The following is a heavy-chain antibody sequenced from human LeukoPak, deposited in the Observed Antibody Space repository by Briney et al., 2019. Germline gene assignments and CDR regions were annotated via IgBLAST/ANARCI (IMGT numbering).Heavy chain of an antibody. Sequence: SETLSLTCTVSGGSISSYYWSWIRQPPGKGLEWIGYIYYSGSTNYNPSLKSRVTISVDTSKNQFSLKLSSVTAADTAVYYCARKSIATAGRKPYDYWDQGTPVTVSS. CDR1: GGSISSYY. J-gene: IGHJ4*02. V-gene: IGHV4-59*08. D-gene: IGHD6-13*01. CDR3: ARKSIATAGRKPYDY. CDR2: IYYSGST.